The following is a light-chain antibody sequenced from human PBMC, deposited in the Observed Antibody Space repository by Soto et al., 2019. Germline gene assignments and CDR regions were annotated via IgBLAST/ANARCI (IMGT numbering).Light chain of an antibody. CDR3: CLYVGGRTYV. V-gene: IGLV2-23*01. J-gene: IGLJ1*01. Sequence: QSVLTQPASVSGSPGQSITISCTGTVGLVSWYQQHPGKVPKLIIYDDTKRPSGVSSRFSGSKSGNTASLTISGLQTGDEADYYCCLYVGGRTYVFGTGTKVIVL. CDR2: DDT. CDR1: VGL.